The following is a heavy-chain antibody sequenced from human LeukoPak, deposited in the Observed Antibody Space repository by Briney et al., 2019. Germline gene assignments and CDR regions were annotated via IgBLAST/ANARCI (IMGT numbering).Heavy chain of an antibody. J-gene: IGHJ4*02. CDR1: GFIFSDYS. CDR3: AKGAYSGSYLGPFDY. D-gene: IGHD1-26*01. V-gene: IGHV3-11*05. Sequence: TGGSLRLSCAASGFIFSDYSMSWIRQAPGKGLEWVSYISTHSTYTHYADSVRGRFTISRDNAKNSLYLQMNSLRAEDTAVYFCAKGAYSGSYLGPFDYWGQGTLVTVSS. CDR2: ISTHSTYT.